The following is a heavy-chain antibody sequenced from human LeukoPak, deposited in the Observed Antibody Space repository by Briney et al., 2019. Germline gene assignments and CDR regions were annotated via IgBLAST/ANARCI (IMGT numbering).Heavy chain of an antibody. CDR3: TTDGLYSIDN. Sequence: PGGSLRLSCAASGFTFSYAWMNWVRQAPGKGLEWVGRIKSKSDGGTIDYAAPVKGRFTISRDDSKNTLHLQIHSLKTEDTAVYYCTTDGLYSIDNWGQGTLVTVSS. V-gene: IGHV3-15*01. J-gene: IGHJ4*02. CDR2: IKSKSDGGTI. CDR1: GFTFSYAW. D-gene: IGHD2-15*01.